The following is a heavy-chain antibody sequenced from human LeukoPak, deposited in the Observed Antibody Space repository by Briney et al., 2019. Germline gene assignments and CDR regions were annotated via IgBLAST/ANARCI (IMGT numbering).Heavy chain of an antibody. CDR3: ARIGVVVVAATSYYYYYYMDV. J-gene: IGHJ6*03. CDR2: IYYSGST. CDR1: GGSISSYY. V-gene: IGHV4-59*01. Sequence: KPSETLSLTCTVSGGSISSYYWSWIRQPPGKGPEWIGYIYYSGSTNYNPSLKSRVTISVDTSKYQFSLKLSSVTAADTAVYYCARIGVVVVAATSYYYYYYMDVWGKGTTVTVSS. D-gene: IGHD2-15*01.